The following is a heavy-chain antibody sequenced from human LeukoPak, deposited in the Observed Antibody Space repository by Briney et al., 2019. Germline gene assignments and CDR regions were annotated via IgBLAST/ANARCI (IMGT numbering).Heavy chain of an antibody. Sequence: ASVKVSCKASGYTFTSYYMHWVRQAPGQGLEWMGIINPSGGSTSYAQKFQGRVTMTRDTSTSTVYMELSSLRSDDTAVYYCATDGDYYDSSGYSWFDPWGQGTLVTVSS. V-gene: IGHV1-46*01. CDR2: INPSGGST. CDR1: GYTFTSYY. J-gene: IGHJ5*02. D-gene: IGHD3-22*01. CDR3: ATDGDYYDSSGYSWFDP.